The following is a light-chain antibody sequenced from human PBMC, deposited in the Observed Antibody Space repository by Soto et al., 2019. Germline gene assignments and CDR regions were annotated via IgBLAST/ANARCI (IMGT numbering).Light chain of an antibody. CDR3: SSYAGTNKV. CDR1: SGDVGGHNF. CDR2: EVS. V-gene: IGLV2-8*01. J-gene: IGLJ3*02. Sequence: QSALTQPPSASGSPGQSVTISCTGTSGDVGGHNFVSWYQFHPGKAPKLIIYEVSKRPSGVPNRFSGSKSDNTDSLTVSGLQAEDEADYFCSSYAGTNKVFGGGTKLTVL.